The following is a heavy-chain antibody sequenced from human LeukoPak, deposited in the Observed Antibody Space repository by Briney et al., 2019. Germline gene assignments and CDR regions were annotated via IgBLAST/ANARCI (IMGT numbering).Heavy chain of an antibody. CDR3: VRDGGSLTLSNTGNYFDY. CDR2: IWDDGNNK. D-gene: IGHD3-16*01. J-gene: IGHJ4*02. CDR1: GFSFSNHG. V-gene: IGHV3-33*01. Sequence: GGSLRLSCAASGFSFSNHGMHWVRQAPGKRLEWVAVIWDDGNNKRYANSVNGRFTISRDNSENTLYLQMESLTPEDTAVYYCVRDGGSLTLSNTGNYFDYWGQGTRVTVSS.